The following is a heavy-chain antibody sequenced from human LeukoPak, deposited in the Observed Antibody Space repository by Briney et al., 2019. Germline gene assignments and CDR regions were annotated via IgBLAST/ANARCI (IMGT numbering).Heavy chain of an antibody. CDR1: GGSISSSSYY. J-gene: IGHJ4*02. Sequence: SETLSLTCTVSGGSISSSSYYWGWIRQPPGKGLEWIVSIYYSGNTYYNPSLKSRVTISVDTSKNQFSLRLSSVTAADTAVYYCARHGSSSRSRDFDYWGQGTLVTVSS. CDR2: IYYSGNT. CDR3: ARHGSSSRSRDFDY. D-gene: IGHD6-13*01. V-gene: IGHV4-39*01.